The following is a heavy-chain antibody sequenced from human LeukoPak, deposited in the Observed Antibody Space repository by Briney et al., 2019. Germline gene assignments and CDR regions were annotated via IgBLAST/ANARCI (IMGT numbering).Heavy chain of an antibody. CDR3: AKEAMGSSWYVGAFDI. V-gene: IGHV3-9*03. CDR2: ISWNSGSI. D-gene: IGHD6-13*01. J-gene: IGHJ3*02. CDR1: GFTFDDYA. Sequence: GGSLRLSCAASGFTFDDYAMHWVRQAPGKGLEWVSGISWNSGSIGYADSVKGRFTISRDNAKNSLYLQMNSLRAEDMALYYCAKEAMGSSWYVGAFDIWGQGTMVTVSS.